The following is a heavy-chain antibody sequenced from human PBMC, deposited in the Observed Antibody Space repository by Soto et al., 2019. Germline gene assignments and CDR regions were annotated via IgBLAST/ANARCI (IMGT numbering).Heavy chain of an antibody. Sequence: GSLRLSCAASGFTFSSYSMNWVRQAPGKGLEWVSSISRSSSYIYYADSVKGRFTISRDNAKNSLYLQMNSLRAADTAVYYCARKFGWDRKNYFDYWGQGTLVTVSS. D-gene: IGHD6-19*01. V-gene: IGHV3-21*01. J-gene: IGHJ4*02. CDR3: ARKFGWDRKNYFDY. CDR2: ISRSSSYI. CDR1: GFTFSSYS.